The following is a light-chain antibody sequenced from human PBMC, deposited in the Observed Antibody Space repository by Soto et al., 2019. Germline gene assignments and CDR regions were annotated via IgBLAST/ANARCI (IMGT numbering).Light chain of an antibody. V-gene: IGKV1-39*01. J-gene: IGKJ5*01. CDR2: AAS. CDR1: QSISSY. CDR3: QQSYSTSIT. Sequence: IPITQPLSTLSASVGHRVTITCLASQSISSYFNWYQQTPGKAPKLLIYAASSLQSGVPSRFSGSGSGTDFTLTISSLQPEDFATYYCQQSYSTSITFGQGTRLEIK.